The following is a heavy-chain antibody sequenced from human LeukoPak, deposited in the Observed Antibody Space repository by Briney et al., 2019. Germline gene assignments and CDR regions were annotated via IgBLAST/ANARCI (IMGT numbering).Heavy chain of an antibody. CDR3: ARDDNWGFDY. D-gene: IGHD7-27*01. Sequence: GGSLRLSCAASGSAFSDFSMNWVRQAPGKGLEWVANTRGSGSGMGSGNYYAVSVKGRFTISRDDAKNSLYLQMNSLRAEDTAFYYCARDDNWGFDYWGQGALVTVSS. CDR1: GSAFSDFS. J-gene: IGHJ4*02. V-gene: IGHV3-21*05. CDR2: TRGSGSGM.